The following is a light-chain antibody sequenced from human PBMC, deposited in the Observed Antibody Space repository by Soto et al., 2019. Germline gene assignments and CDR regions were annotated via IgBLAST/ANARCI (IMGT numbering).Light chain of an antibody. Sequence: GDRVTITCRASQTISSWLAWYQQKPGKAPKVLIYDASNLESGVPSRFSGSGSGTEFTLTISSLQPDDFATYYCQQYDSYSWTFGQGTKVDIK. V-gene: IGKV1-5*01. J-gene: IGKJ1*01. CDR2: DAS. CDR1: QTISSW. CDR3: QQYDSYSWT.